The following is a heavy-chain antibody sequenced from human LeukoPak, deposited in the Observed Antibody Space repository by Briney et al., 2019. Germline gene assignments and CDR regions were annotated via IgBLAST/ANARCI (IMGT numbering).Heavy chain of an antibody. D-gene: IGHD6-13*01. Sequence: ASVKVSCKASGYTFTGYYMHWVRQAPGQGGEWVGWINPNSGGTNYAQKFQGRVTMTRDTPISTAYMELSRLRSDDTAVYYCARVGRIAATPTDYWGQGTLVTVSS. CDR3: ARVGRIAATPTDY. V-gene: IGHV1-2*02. CDR2: INPNSGGT. J-gene: IGHJ4*02. CDR1: GYTFTGYY.